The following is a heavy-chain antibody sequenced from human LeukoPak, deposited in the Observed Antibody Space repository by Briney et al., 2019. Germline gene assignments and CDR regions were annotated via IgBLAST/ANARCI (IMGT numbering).Heavy chain of an antibody. Sequence: SETLSLTCTVSGGSISSSSYYWGWIRQPPGKGLEWIGSIYYSGSTYYNPSLKSRVTISVDTSKNQFSLKLSSVTAADTAVYYCARVTLCRYCSSTSDRGNWFDPWGQGTLVTVSS. V-gene: IGHV4-39*07. CDR1: GGSISSSSYY. CDR3: ARVTLCRYCSSTSDRGNWFDP. D-gene: IGHD2-2*01. CDR2: IYYSGST. J-gene: IGHJ5*02.